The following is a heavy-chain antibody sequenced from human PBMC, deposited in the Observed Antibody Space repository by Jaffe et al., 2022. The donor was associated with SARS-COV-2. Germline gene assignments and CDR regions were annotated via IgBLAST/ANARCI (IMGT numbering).Heavy chain of an antibody. J-gene: IGHJ4*02. CDR3: ARGPNYDSSGYPFDY. V-gene: IGHV3-21*01. D-gene: IGHD3-22*01. CDR2: ISSSSSYI. CDR1: GFTFSSYS. Sequence: EVQLVESGGGLVKPGGSLRLSCAASGFTFSSYSMNWVRQAPGKGLEWVSSISSSSSYIYYADSVKGRFTISRDNAKNSLYLQMNSLRAEDTAVYYCARGPNYDSSGYPFDYWGQGTLVTVSS.